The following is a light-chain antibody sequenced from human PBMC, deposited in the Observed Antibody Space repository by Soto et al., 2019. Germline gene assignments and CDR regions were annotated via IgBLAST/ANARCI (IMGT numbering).Light chain of an antibody. Sequence: EIVLTQSPATLSLSPGERATLSCRASQSVSSYLAWYQQKPGQAPRLLIYDASNRATGIPARFSGSGSGTDFTLTITRLEPEDFAVYYCQQLSSSPLTFGGGTKVDIK. CDR1: QSVSSY. CDR2: DAS. V-gene: IGKV3-11*01. J-gene: IGKJ4*01. CDR3: QQLSSSPLT.